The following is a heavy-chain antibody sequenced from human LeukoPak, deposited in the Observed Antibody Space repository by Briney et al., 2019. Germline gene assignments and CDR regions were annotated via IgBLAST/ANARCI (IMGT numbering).Heavy chain of an antibody. V-gene: IGHV3-30*18. CDR3: VKGNSESYHRALDI. Sequence: AGRSLRLSCAASGFTFSTYGMDWVRQAPGKGLEWVAVISNDGSNQDYVDFVKGRFTISRDNSKNTLYLQMNSLRAEDTAIYYCVKGNSESYHRALDIWRQGTMVTVSS. CDR1: GFTFSTYG. CDR2: ISNDGSNQ. J-gene: IGHJ3*02. D-gene: IGHD1-26*01.